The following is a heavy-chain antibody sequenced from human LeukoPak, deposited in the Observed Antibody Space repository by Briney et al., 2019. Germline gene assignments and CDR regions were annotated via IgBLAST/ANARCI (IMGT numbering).Heavy chain of an antibody. Sequence: GGSLRLSCAASGFTFSNAWMSWVRQAPGKGLEWVGRIKSKTDGGTTDYAAPVKGRFTISRDDSKNALYLQMNSLKTEDTAVYYCTTEGAYCGGDCQEYDYWGQGTLVTVSS. CDR3: TTEGAYCGGDCQEYDY. V-gene: IGHV3-15*01. CDR2: IKSKTDGGTT. J-gene: IGHJ4*02. CDR1: GFTFSNAW. D-gene: IGHD2-21*02.